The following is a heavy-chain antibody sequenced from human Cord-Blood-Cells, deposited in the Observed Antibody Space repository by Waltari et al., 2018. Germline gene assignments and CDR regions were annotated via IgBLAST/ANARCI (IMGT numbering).Heavy chain of an antibody. CDR3: ARNGITIFGVVPEEYWFDP. CDR2: NNPNSGGT. Sequence: QVQLVQSGAEVKKPGASVKVSCKASGYTFTGYYMHWVRQAPGQGLEWMGWNNPNSGGTNYAQKFQGRVTMTRDTSISTAYMELSRLRSDDTAVYYCARNGITIFGVVPEEYWFDPWGQGTLVTVSS. CDR1: GYTFTGYY. J-gene: IGHJ5*02. D-gene: IGHD3-3*01. V-gene: IGHV1-2*02.